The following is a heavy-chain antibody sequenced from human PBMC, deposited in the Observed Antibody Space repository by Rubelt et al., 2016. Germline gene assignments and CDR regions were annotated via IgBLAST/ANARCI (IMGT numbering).Heavy chain of an antibody. V-gene: IGHV1-69*06. J-gene: IGHJ3*02. CDR2: IIPIFGTA. Sequence: QVQLVQSGAEVKKPGSSVMVSCKASGGTFRSYAISWVRQAPGQGLEWMGGIIPIFGTATYAQKFQGRVTITADKATSTAYMERSSLRSEDTAVYYCARDRTWLVPGLDAFDIWGQGTMVTVSS. CDR3: ARDRTWLVPGLDAFDI. CDR1: GGTFRSYA. D-gene: IGHD6-19*01.